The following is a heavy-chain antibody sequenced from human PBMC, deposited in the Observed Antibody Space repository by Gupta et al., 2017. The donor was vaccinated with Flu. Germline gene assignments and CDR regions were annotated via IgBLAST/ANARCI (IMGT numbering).Heavy chain of an antibody. CDR2: ISSSSSYI. D-gene: IGHD1-26*01. CDR1: GFTFKTYS. V-gene: IGHV3-21*01. J-gene: IGHJ4*02. CDR3: ARCWEVRKAIDY. Sequence: EVQLVESGGGLVKPGGSLRLSCAASGFTFKTYSMNRVRQAPGKGLEWVSSISSSSSYIYYADSVKGRFTISRDNAKNSLYLQMNSLRAEDTAVYYCARCWEVRKAIDYWGQGILVTVSS.